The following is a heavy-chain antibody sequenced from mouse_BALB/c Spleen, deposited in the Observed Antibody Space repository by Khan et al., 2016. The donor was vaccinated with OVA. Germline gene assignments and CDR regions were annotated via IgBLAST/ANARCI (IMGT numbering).Heavy chain of an antibody. CDR2: IWGDGST. Sequence: QVQLKESGPGLVAPSQSLSITCTVSGLSLTNYGISWIRQPPGKGLEWLGVIWGDGSTNYHSALISRLSINKDNSKCQVFLKLNSLQPDDTATYDGAIIHYGYDWFTYWGQGTLVTVSA. CDR3: AIIHYGYDWFTY. CDR1: GLSLTNYG. V-gene: IGHV2-3*01. J-gene: IGHJ3*01. D-gene: IGHD2-2*01.